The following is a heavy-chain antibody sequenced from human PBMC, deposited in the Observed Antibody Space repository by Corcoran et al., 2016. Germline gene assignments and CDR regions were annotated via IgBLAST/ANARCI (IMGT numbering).Heavy chain of an antibody. V-gene: IGHV1-46*01. J-gene: IGHJ2*01. CDR2: INPSGGST. D-gene: IGHD3-16*01. Sequence: QVQLVQSGAEVKKPGSSVKVSCKASGGTFSSYAISWVRQAPGQGLEWMGIINPSGGSTSYAQKFQGRVTMTRDTSTSTVYMELSSLRSEDTAVYYCARGGTTSMNWYFDLWGRGTLVTVSS. CDR1: GGTFSSYA. CDR3: ARGGTTSMNWYFDL.